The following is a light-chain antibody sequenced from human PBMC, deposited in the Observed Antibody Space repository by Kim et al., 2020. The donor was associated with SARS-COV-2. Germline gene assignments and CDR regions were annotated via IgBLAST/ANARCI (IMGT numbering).Light chain of an antibody. V-gene: IGKV3D-15*01. CDR1: EPVTTN. CDR2: GAS. Sequence: TQSPATLSVSPGETVTLSCRASEPVTTNIAWYQQKRGRTPRLDIYGASTRAAGIPDRFSGSGSETEFTLTISSLQSEDFAVYYCQQYNAWPTFGQGTKVDIK. CDR3: QQYNAWPT. J-gene: IGKJ1*01.